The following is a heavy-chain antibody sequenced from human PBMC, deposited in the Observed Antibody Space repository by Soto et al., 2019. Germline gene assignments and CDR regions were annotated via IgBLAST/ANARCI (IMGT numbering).Heavy chain of an antibody. CDR2: FDPEDGET. Sequence: ASVKVSCKVSGYTLTELSMHWVRQAPGKGLEWMGGFDPEDGETIYAQKFQGRVTMTEDTSTDTAYMELSSLRSEDTAVYYCATAAGGVLAVTTRFSYYYYGMDVWGQGTTVTVS. V-gene: IGHV1-24*01. CDR1: GYTLTELS. D-gene: IGHD4-17*01. CDR3: ATAAGGVLAVTTRFSYYYYGMDV. J-gene: IGHJ6*02.